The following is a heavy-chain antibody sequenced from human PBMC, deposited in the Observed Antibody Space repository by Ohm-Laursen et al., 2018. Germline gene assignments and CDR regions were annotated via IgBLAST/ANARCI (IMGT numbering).Heavy chain of an antibody. Sequence: TLSLTCTVSGGSISSHYWSWIRQPPGKGLEWIGYIYYSGSTNYNPSLKSRVTISVDTSKNQFSLKLSSVTAADTAVYYCARDRVPDYWGQGTLVTVSS. CDR2: IYYSGST. CDR3: ARDRVPDY. CDR1: GGSISSHY. V-gene: IGHV4-59*11. D-gene: IGHD3-10*01. J-gene: IGHJ4*02.